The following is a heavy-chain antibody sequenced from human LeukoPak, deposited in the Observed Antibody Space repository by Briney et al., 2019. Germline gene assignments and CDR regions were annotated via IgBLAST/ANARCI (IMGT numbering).Heavy chain of an antibody. CDR2: MNPNSGNT. D-gene: IGHD6-13*01. CDR1: GYTFTSYD. Sequence: ASVKVSCKASGYTFTSYDINCVRQATGQGLEWMGWMNPNSGNTGYAQKFQGRVTMTRNTSISTAYMELSSLRSEDTAVYYCARGARIAAAGLTLGYWGQGTLVTVSS. CDR3: ARGARIAAAGLTLGY. J-gene: IGHJ4*02. V-gene: IGHV1-8*01.